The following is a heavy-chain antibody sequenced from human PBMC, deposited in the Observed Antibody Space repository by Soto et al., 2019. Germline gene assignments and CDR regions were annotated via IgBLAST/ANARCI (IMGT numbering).Heavy chain of an antibody. D-gene: IGHD6-13*01. V-gene: IGHV4-61*01. CDR1: GGSVSSGSYY. Sequence: SETLSLTCTVSGGSVSSGSYYWSWIRQPPGKGLEWIGYIYYSGSTNYNPSLKSRVTISVDTSKNQFSLKLSSVTAADTAVYYCARADSIYSSTQSNWFDPWGQGTLVTGS. CDR3: ARADSIYSSTQSNWFDP. CDR2: IYYSGST. J-gene: IGHJ5*02.